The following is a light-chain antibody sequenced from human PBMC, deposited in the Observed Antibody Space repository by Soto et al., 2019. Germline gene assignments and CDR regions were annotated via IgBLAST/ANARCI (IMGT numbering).Light chain of an antibody. V-gene: IGKV3-11*01. Sequence: EMVLTQSPVTLSVSPGERATLSCRASQSVSSYLAWYQQKPGQAPRLLIYDASNRATGIPARFSGSGSGTDFTLTISSLEPEDFAVYYCQQRSNWPPTFGGGTKVDI. CDR3: QQRSNWPPT. CDR1: QSVSSY. CDR2: DAS. J-gene: IGKJ4*01.